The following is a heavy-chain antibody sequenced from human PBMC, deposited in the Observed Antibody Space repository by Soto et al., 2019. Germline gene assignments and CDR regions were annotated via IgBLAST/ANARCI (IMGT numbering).Heavy chain of an antibody. CDR2: IYYSGST. CDR3: ARVTSSGYAILDY. J-gene: IGHJ4*02. Sequence: SETLSLTCTVSGGSISSYYWSWIRQPPGKRLEWIGYIYYSGSTNYNPSLKSRVTISVDTSKNQFSLKLSSVTAADTAVYYCARVTSSGYAILDYWGQGTLVTVSS. V-gene: IGHV4-59*01. CDR1: GGSISSYY. D-gene: IGHD3-22*01.